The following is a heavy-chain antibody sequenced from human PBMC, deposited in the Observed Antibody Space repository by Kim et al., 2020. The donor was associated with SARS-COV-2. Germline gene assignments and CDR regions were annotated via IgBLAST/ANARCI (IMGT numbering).Heavy chain of an antibody. Sequence: FYADPVKGRFPISRDNSKNTLCLQLNSLRAEETALYYCARESSRRADYWGQGTLVTVSS. CDR3: ARESSRRADY. D-gene: IGHD2-2*01. V-gene: IGHV3-23*01. J-gene: IGHJ4*02.